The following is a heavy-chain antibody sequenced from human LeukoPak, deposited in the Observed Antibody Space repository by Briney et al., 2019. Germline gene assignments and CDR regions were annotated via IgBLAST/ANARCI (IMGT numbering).Heavy chain of an antibody. J-gene: IGHJ3*02. CDR2: IYYSGST. V-gene: IGHV4-59*01. CDR3: ARVRYDFWSGYYSYGAFDI. D-gene: IGHD3-3*01. Sequence: SATLSLTCTVSGGSISSYYWSWIRQPPGKGLEWIGYIYYSGSTNYNPSLKSRVTISVDTSKNQFSLKLSSVTAADTAVYYCARVRYDFWSGYYSYGAFDIWGQGTMVSVSS. CDR1: GGSISSYY.